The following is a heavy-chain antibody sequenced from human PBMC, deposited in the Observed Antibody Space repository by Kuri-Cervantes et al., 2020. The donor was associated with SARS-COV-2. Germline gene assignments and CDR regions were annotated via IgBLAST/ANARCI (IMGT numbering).Heavy chain of an antibody. J-gene: IGHJ4*02. CDR3: AKARPSGGY. CDR1: GFSFSSYG. D-gene: IGHD4-23*01. CDR2: ISDSGINT. Sequence: ETLSLTCAASGFSFSSYGMSWVRQAPGRGLEWVSGISDSGINTYYPDSVRGRFTISRDNSKNMLYLQMHSLRVEDTAVYYCAKARPSGGYWGQGTLVTVSS. V-gene: IGHV3-23*01.